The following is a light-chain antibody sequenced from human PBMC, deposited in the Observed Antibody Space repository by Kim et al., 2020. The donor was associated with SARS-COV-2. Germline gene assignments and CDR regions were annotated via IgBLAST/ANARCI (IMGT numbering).Light chain of an antibody. J-gene: IGKJ2*03. V-gene: IGKV3-20*01. CDR1: QTVDSDS. Sequence: SPGERATLSGRASQTVDSDSLAWYQHKPGQAPRLLFYAASTRATGVPDRFSGSGSGTDFTLTIARLEPEDFAMYYCQQFGSAPYSFGQGTKVDIK. CDR3: QQFGSAPYS. CDR2: AAS.